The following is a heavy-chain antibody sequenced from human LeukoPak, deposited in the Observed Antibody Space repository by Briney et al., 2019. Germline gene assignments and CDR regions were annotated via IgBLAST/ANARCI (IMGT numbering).Heavy chain of an antibody. V-gene: IGHV7-4-1*02. J-gene: IGHJ4*02. CDR3: ARDSRSAPNYFDY. Sequence: ASVKVSCKASGYTFTSYAMNWVRQAPGQGLEGMGLIKTNTGNPTYAQGFTGRFVFSLDTSVSTTYLQISSLKTEDTAVYYCARDSRSAPNYFDYWGQGTLVTVSS. CDR1: GYTFTSYA. CDR2: IKTNTGNP.